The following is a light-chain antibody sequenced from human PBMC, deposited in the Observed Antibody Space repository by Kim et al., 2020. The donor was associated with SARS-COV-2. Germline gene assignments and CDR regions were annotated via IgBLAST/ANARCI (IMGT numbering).Light chain of an antibody. CDR3: HGWESRSNQGV. V-gene: IGLV3-21*01. Sequence: SYELTQPPSVSVTPGETARITCGVDNIGDGGVHWYQQMPGQAPVLVIYYDSHRPSGIPDRFSGSNSGGTATLTISRVEAGDEADYYCHGWESRSNQGVFGGGTKLTVL. CDR1: NIGDGG. CDR2: YDS. J-gene: IGLJ3*02.